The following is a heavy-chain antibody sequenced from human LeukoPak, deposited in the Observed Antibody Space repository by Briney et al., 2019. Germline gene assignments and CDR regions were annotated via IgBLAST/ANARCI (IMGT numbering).Heavy chain of an antibody. D-gene: IGHD2/OR15-2a*01. CDR3: ARGTFAYGMDV. Sequence: GASVKVSCKASGYTFTTYGVSWVRQAPRQGLEWMGWISTYNGNTNYAQKLQGRVTMTIDTSTSTAYMELRSLRSEDTAVYYCARGTFAYGMDVWGQGTTVTVSS. J-gene: IGHJ6*02. CDR2: ISTYNGNT. V-gene: IGHV1-18*01. CDR1: GYTFTTYG.